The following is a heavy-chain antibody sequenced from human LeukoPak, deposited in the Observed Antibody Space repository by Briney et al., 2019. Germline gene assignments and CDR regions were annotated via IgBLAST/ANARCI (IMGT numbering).Heavy chain of an antibody. CDR3: ARDRHYYVSGSYYSHFDY. V-gene: IGHV1-69*13. Sequence: SVKVSCKASGGTLSSFAISWVRQAPGQGLEWMGGIIRIFGTANYAQKFQGRVTITADESTSTAYMELSSLRSEDTAVYYCARDRHYYVSGSYYSHFDYWGQGTLVTVSS. J-gene: IGHJ4*02. CDR1: GGTLSSFA. D-gene: IGHD3-10*01. CDR2: IIRIFGTA.